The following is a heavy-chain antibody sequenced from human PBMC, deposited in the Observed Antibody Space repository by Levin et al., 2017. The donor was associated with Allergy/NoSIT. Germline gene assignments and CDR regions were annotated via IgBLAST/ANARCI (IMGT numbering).Heavy chain of an antibody. V-gene: IGHV5-51*01. CDR1: GDSFSSYW. CDR3: ARPRRDLRDILPGSYPTEWGQ. CDR2: IYPGDSDT. J-gene: IGHJ4*02. D-gene: IGHD1-14*01. Sequence: RGESLKISCEDSGDSFSSYWIGWVRQMPGKGLEWMAIIYPGDSDTRYSPSFQGRVTISADKSISTAYPQWNRLKASDTAMYYCARPRRDLRDILPGSYPTEWGQWGQGTLVTVSS.